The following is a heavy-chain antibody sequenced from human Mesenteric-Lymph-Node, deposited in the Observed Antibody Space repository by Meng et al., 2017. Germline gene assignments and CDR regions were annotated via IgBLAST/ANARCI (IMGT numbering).Heavy chain of an antibody. CDR1: GGSVSIGNW. V-gene: IGHV4-4*02. CDR2: IHHTGST. CDR3: AGSPGWCFLDL. Sequence: LQAPCHGRVKPSGTLSLTCAFPGGSVSIGNWWSWVRQPPGKGLECIGDIHHTGSTNYSPSLMSRVTISLDRSKNQFSLNINSVTAADTAMYYCAGSPGWCFLDLWGRGTLVTVSS. J-gene: IGHJ2*01. D-gene: IGHD2-8*01.